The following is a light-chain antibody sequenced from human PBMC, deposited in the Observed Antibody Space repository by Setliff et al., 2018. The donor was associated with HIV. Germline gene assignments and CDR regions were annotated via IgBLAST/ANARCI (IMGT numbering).Light chain of an antibody. V-gene: IGLV2-14*01. CDR1: SSDVRAYNY. CDR3: SSYSSSTLYV. Sequence: QSVLTQPASVSGSPGQSITISCTGTSSDVRAYNYVSWYQQHPGKAPKLMIYDVNKRPSGVSHRFSGSKSGNTASLTISGLQPEDEADYSCSSYSSSTLYVFGPGTKGTVL. CDR2: DVN. J-gene: IGLJ1*01.